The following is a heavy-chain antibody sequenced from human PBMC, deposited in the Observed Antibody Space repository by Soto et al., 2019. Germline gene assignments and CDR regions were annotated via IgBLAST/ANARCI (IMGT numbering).Heavy chain of an antibody. CDR1: GFTFGDYS. CDR3: TRDRIMTDY. Sequence: EVQLVESGGGSVQPGRSLRLSCTTSGFTFGDYSMTWFRQAPGKGLEWVSFIRNKASGGTAEYAASVKGRFTVSRDDSKNITYLKLNSLQTEDTGMYYCTRDRIMTDYWGQGALVTVSS. CDR2: IRNKASGGTA. V-gene: IGHV3-49*03. J-gene: IGHJ4*02.